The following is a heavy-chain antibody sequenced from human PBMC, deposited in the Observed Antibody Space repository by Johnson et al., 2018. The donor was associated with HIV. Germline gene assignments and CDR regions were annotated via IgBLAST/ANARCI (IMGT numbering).Heavy chain of an antibody. CDR3: ARDGLAANAFDT. V-gene: IGHV3-15*01. Sequence: VQLVESGGGLVKPGGSLRLSCAASGFTFSNAWMSWVRQAPGKGLEWVGRIKSKTDGGTPDYAAPVTGRFTISRDNSKNTLYLQMNSLGAEDTAVYYCARDGLAANAFDTWGQGTMVTVSS. CDR1: GFTFSNAW. CDR2: IKSKTDGGTP. J-gene: IGHJ3*02. D-gene: IGHD3/OR15-3a*01.